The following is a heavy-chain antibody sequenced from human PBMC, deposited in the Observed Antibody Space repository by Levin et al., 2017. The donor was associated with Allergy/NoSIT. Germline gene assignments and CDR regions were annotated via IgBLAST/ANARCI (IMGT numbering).Heavy chain of an antibody. CDR3: ATDGGRSLIRN. Sequence: GGSLRLSCAASGFAVSSNYMSWVRQAPGTGLECVSIIYADGTTYHADSVKGRFTISRDNSKNMLYLQMNGLRDDDTAVYYCATDGGRSLIRNWGQGTLVTVSS. J-gene: IGHJ4*02. D-gene: IGHD3-16*01. V-gene: IGHV3-53*01. CDR2: IYADGTT. CDR1: GFAVSSNY.